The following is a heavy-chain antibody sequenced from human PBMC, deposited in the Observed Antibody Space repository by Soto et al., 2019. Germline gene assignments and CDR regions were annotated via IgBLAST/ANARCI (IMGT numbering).Heavy chain of an antibody. J-gene: IGHJ1*01. Sequence: EVHLVESGGGLVQPGGSLRLSCAASGFTFSTYSMNWVRQAPGKGLEWVSYISSTSSTIYYADSVKGRFTISRDNAKNSLYLQMISLRDEDTAVYYCARVGLPGTTAVMVNQHWGQGTLVTVSS. CDR3: ARVGLPGTTAVMVNQH. D-gene: IGHD4-17*01. CDR2: ISSTSSTI. V-gene: IGHV3-48*02. CDR1: GFTFSTYS.